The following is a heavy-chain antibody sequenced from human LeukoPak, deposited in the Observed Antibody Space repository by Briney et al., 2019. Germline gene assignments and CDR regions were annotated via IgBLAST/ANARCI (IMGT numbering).Heavy chain of an antibody. CDR2: ISYDGSNK. V-gene: IGHV3-30-3*01. CDR3: ARGGSPTAFDY. D-gene: IGHD2-2*01. J-gene: IGHJ4*02. Sequence: GGSLRLSCAASGFTFSSYAMHWVRQAPGKGLEWVAVISYDGSNKYYADSVKGRFTISRDNSKNTLYLQMNSLRAEDTAVYYCARGGSPTAFDYWGQGALVTVSS. CDR1: GFTFSSYA.